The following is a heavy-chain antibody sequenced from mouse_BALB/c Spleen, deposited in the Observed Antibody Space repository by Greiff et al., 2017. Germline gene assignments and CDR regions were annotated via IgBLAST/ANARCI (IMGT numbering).Heavy chain of an antibody. D-gene: IGHD2-3*01. CDR2: INPSNGGT. V-gene: IGHV1S81*02. CDR1: GYTFTSYY. CDR3: TRGGPIYDGYYGIAD. J-gene: IGHJ3*01. Sequence: QVQLQQSGAELVKPGASVKLSCKASGYTFTSYYMYWVKQRPGQGLEWIGEINPSNGGTNFNEKFKSKATLTVDKSSSTAYMQLSSLTSEDSAVYYCTRGGPIYDGYYGIADWGQGTLVTVSA.